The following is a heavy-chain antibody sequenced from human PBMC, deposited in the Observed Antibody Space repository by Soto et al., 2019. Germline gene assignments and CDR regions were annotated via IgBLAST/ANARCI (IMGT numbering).Heavy chain of an antibody. J-gene: IGHJ4*02. CDR3: AKDYSNSPFYFDS. D-gene: IGHD4-4*01. V-gene: IGHV3-9*01. CDR2: ISWNSGSI. CDR1: GFTFDDYA. Sequence: GGSLRLSCAASGFTFDDYAMHWVRQAPGKGLEWVSGISWNSGSIGYADSVKGRFTISRDNAKNSLYLQMNSLRAEDTALYYCAKDYSNSPFYFDSWGQETLVTVSS.